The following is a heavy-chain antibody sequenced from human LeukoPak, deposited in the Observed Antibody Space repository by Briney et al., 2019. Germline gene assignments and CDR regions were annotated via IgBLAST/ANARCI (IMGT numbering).Heavy chain of an antibody. D-gene: IGHD6-6*01. CDR2: INHRGST. Sequence: SETLSLTCAVYGGSFSGYYWSWIRQPPGKGLEWIGEINHRGSTNYNPSLKRRVTISVDTSKNQFSLKLSSVTAADTAVYYCARGLRQLVRSWHYWGQGTLVTVSS. J-gene: IGHJ4*02. V-gene: IGHV4-34*01. CDR3: ARGLRQLVRSWHY. CDR1: GGSFSGYY.